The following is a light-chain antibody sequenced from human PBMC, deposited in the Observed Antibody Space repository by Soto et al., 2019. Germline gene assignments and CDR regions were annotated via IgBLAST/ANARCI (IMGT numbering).Light chain of an antibody. V-gene: IGKV3-20*01. J-gene: IGKJ1*01. CDR3: QQYDSSVT. CDR2: GAS. CDR1: QSVDSRF. Sequence: EIVLTLSPGSLSLSPGERATLSCRASQSVDSRFFAWYQQRPGQAPRLLIYGASRRATGIPDRFTGSGSGTDFTLTISGLEPEDFALYYCQQYDSSVTFGLGTKVEIK.